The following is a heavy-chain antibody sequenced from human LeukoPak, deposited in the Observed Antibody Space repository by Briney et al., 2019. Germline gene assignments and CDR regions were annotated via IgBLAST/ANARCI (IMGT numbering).Heavy chain of an antibody. CDR1: GYTFTSYG. J-gene: IGHJ4*02. Sequence: ASVKVSCKXSGYTFTSYGISWVRQAPGQGLEWMGWISAYNGNTNYSQKLQGRVTMTTDTSTSTAYMELRSLRSDDTAVYYCARVLSLAYCGGDCYLWGQGTLVTVSS. V-gene: IGHV1-18*01. CDR3: ARVLSLAYCGGDCYL. D-gene: IGHD2-21*01. CDR2: ISAYNGNT.